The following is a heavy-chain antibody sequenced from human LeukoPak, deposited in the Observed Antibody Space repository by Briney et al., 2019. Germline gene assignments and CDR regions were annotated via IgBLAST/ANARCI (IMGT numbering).Heavy chain of an antibody. V-gene: IGHV3-21*01. CDR1: GFTFSSYS. D-gene: IGHD3-22*01. CDR3: ARDGNYYDSSGPRGWFDP. CDR2: ISSSSSYI. J-gene: IGHJ5*02. Sequence: PGGSLRLSCAASGFTFSSYSMNWVRQAPGKGLEWVSSISSSSSYIYYADSVKGRFTISRDNAKNSLYLQMNSLRAEDTAVYYCARDGNYYDSSGPRGWFDPWGQGTLVTVSS.